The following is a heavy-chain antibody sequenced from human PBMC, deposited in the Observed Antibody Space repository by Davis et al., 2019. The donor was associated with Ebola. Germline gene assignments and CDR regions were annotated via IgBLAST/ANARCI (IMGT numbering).Heavy chain of an antibody. CDR3: ARLDYSGHYFDY. CDR1: GYTFTNYA. Sequence: ASVKVSCKASGYTFTNYAIMWVRQAPGQRLEWMGWINPGNHETMYSERFQGRVTISSDTSATTIDVGLSSLTSEDTAVYFCARLDYSGHYFDYWGQGTLVTVSS. J-gene: IGHJ4*02. CDR2: INPGNHET. D-gene: IGHD4-11*01. V-gene: IGHV1-3*01.